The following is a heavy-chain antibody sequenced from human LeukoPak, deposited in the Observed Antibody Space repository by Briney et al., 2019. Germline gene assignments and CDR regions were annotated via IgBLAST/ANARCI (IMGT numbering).Heavy chain of an antibody. D-gene: IGHD2-15*01. Sequence: GGSLRLSCAAPGFTFSSYSMTWVRQAPGKGLEWVSYISSSSSIIYYADSVKGRFTISRDNAKNSLYLQMNSLRAEDTAVYYCARVVVVAADWGQGTLVTVSS. V-gene: IGHV3-48*01. CDR3: ARVVVVAAD. CDR1: GFTFSSYS. J-gene: IGHJ4*02. CDR2: ISSSSSII.